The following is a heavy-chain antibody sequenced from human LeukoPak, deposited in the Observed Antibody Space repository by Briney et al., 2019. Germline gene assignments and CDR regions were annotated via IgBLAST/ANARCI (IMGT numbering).Heavy chain of an antibody. J-gene: IGHJ5*02. CDR1: GYTFTRYY. CDR2: INPSGGST. D-gene: IGHD3-10*01. Sequence: ASVKVSCKAPGYTFTRYYMNWVRQAPGQGLEWMGIINPSGGSTNYAQKFQGRVTMTRDTSTGTIYMEVSSLRSEDTAVYYCATSFRAVNWFDPWGQGTLVTVSS. V-gene: IGHV1-46*01. CDR3: ATSFRAVNWFDP.